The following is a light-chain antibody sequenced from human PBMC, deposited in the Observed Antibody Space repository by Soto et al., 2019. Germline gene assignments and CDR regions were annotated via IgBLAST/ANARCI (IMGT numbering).Light chain of an antibody. J-gene: IGLJ2*01. CDR1: SSDVGGYNY. Sequence: ALTQPASVSGSPGQSITISCTGTSSDVGGYNYVSWYQQHPGKAPKLMIYEVSNRPSGVSNRFSGSKSGNTASLTISGLQAEDEADYYCSSYASSRDVFFGGGTKLTVL. CDR2: EVS. CDR3: SSYASSRDVF. V-gene: IGLV2-14*01.